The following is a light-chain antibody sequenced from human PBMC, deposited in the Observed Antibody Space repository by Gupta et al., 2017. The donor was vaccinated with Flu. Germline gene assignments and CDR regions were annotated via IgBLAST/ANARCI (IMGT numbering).Light chain of an antibody. Sequence: IACRSSQTLVHSDGDTNLNWFQQRPGQAPRSQIYKVSTRYSGVQDRISGSGSGTDFTLKISGVGAEDVGIYYCMQGIHWPYTLGQGTKLEIK. V-gene: IGKV2-30*02. CDR2: KVS. CDR1: QTLVHSDGDTN. J-gene: IGKJ2*01. CDR3: MQGIHWPYT.